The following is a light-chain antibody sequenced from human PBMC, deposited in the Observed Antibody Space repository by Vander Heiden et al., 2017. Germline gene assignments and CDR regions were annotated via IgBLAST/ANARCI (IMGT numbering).Light chain of an antibody. V-gene: IGLV1-47*02. Sequence: QSVLTQPPSASGTPGQRVTISCSGSSSNIGSNYVFWYQQFPGTAPKLLIYANDRRPSGVPDRFSGFKSGTSASLAISGLRSEDDSDYYCAAWDGSLSTWVFGGGTNLTVL. J-gene: IGLJ3*02. CDR3: AAWDGSLSTWV. CDR1: SSNIGSNY. CDR2: AND.